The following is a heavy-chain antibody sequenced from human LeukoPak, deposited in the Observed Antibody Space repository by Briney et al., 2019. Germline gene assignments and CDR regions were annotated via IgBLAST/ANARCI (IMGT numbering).Heavy chain of an antibody. Sequence: SVKVSCKASGYTFTTYGISWVRQAPGQGLEWMGGIIPMFGTANYAQKFQGRVTITADKSTSTAYMELSSLRSEDTAVYYCARDPPGRPYSSSSYGWGQGTLVTVSS. V-gene: IGHV1-69*06. CDR3: ARDPPGRPYSSSSYG. J-gene: IGHJ4*02. D-gene: IGHD6-6*01. CDR2: IIPMFGTA. CDR1: GYTFTTYG.